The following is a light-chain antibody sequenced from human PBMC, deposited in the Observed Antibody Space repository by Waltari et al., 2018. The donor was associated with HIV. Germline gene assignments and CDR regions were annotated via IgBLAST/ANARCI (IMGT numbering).Light chain of an antibody. CDR3: AAWDDSLSGVV. CDR1: SSNIGSTY. CDR2: RNN. J-gene: IGLJ2*01. V-gene: IGLV1-47*01. Sequence: QSVLTQPPSPSGTPGQRVTISCSGSSSNIGSTYVYWYQQPPGTAPKLLIYRNNQRPSGVPDRFSGSKSGTSASLAISGLRSEDEADYYCAAWDDSLSGVVFGGGTKLTVL.